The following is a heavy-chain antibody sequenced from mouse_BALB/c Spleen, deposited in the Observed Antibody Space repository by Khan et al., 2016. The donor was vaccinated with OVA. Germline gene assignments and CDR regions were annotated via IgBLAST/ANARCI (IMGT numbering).Heavy chain of an antibody. Sequence: EVQLQESGPGLVKPSQSLSLTCTVTGYSITSDYAWNWIRQFPGNKLEWMGYISYSGSTSYNPSLKSRISITRDTSKNQFFLQLNYVTTEDTATYYCARRDYGSSPFDYWGQGTTLTVSS. J-gene: IGHJ2*01. D-gene: IGHD1-1*01. CDR3: ARRDYGSSPFDY. V-gene: IGHV3-2*02. CDR2: ISYSGST. CDR1: GYSITSDYA.